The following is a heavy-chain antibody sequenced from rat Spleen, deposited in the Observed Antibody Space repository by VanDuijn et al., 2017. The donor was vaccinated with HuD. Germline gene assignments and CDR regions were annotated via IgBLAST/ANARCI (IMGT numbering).Heavy chain of an antibody. CDR1: GFTFNNYW. CDR2: ITNTGGST. CDR3: TSYNSGFFDY. V-gene: IGHV5-31*01. J-gene: IGHJ2*01. D-gene: IGHD4-3*01. Sequence: EVQLVESGGGLVQPGRSLKLSCAASGFTFNNYWMTWIRQAPGKGLEWVASITNTGGSTYYPDSGKGRFTISRDNAKSTLYLQMNSLRSEDTATYYCTSYNSGFFDYWGHGVMVTGSS.